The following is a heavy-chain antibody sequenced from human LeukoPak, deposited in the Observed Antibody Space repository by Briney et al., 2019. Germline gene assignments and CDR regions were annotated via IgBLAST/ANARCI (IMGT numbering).Heavy chain of an antibody. J-gene: IGHJ4*02. V-gene: IGHV4-38-2*01. D-gene: IGHD6-19*01. CDR3: ARGGSGWYFY. CDR1: GYSISSGYY. CDR2: IYHSGST. Sequence: SETLSLTCAVSGYSISSGYYWGWIRQPPGKGLEWIGSIYHSGSTYYNPSLKSRDTISVDTSKNQFSLKLSSVTAADTAVYYCARGGSGWYFYWGQGTLVTVSS.